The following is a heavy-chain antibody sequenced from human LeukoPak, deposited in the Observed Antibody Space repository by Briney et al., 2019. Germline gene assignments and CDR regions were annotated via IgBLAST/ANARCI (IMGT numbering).Heavy chain of an antibody. CDR1: GGSISSSSYY. CDR3: ARHYHGDHLGNWFDP. CDR2: IYYSGST. D-gene: IGHD4-17*01. J-gene: IGHJ5*02. Sequence: NPSETLSLTCTVSGGSISSSSYYWGWIRQPPGKGLEWIGSIYYSGSTYYNPSLKSRVTISVDTSKNQFSLKLSSVTAADTAVYYCARHYHGDHLGNWFDPWGQGTLVTVSS. V-gene: IGHV4-39*01.